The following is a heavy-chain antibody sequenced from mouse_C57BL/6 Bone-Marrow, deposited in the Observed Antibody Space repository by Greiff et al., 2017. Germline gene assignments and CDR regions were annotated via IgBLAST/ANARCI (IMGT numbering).Heavy chain of an antibody. CDR1: GYAFTNYL. J-gene: IGHJ3*01. V-gene: IGHV1-54*01. Sequence: VQLQESGAELVRPGTSVKVSCKASGYAFTNYLIEWVKQRPGQGLEWIGVINPGSGGTNYNEKFKGKATLTADKSSSTAYMQLSSLTSEDSAVYFCARRWAYWGQGTLVTGSA. CDR3: ARRWAY. CDR2: INPGSGGT. D-gene: IGHD1-1*02.